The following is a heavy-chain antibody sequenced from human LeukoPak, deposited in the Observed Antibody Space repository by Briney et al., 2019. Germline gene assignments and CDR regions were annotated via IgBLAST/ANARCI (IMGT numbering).Heavy chain of an antibody. J-gene: IGHJ6*02. CDR3: ATMDV. CDR1: GFTFSSYA. CDR2: TWDDGRNK. Sequence: PGGSLRLSCAASGFTFSSYAMHWVRQTPGKGLEWVAFTWDDGRNKFYADSVRGRFTISRDNSKNTLYLQMNSLRAEDTAMYYCATMDVWGQGTTVTVSS. V-gene: IGHV3-30*02.